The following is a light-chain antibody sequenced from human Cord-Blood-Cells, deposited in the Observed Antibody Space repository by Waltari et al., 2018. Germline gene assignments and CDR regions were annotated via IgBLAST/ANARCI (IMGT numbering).Light chain of an antibody. J-gene: IGKJ5*01. CDR1: QGISSA. Sequence: AIQLTQSPSSLSASVGDRVTITCRASQGISSALAWYQQKPGKAPKLLIYDASSLESGVPPMFSGSGSGTDFTLTISILQPEDFATYYCQQFNSYPITFGQGTRLEIK. CDR3: QQFNSYPIT. V-gene: IGKV1-13*02. CDR2: DAS.